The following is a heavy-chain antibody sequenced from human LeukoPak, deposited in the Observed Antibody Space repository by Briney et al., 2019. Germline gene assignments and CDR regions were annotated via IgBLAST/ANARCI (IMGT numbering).Heavy chain of an antibody. CDR1: GFTFSTYW. CDR2: VRPEGTTT. J-gene: IGHJ4*02. Sequence: GGSLRLSCAASGFTFSTYWMHWVRQAPGEGLVWVSRVRPEGTTTAYADSVKGRFTISRDNAKNTLFLQMNSLSAEDTAVYYCARDLDWILFDYWGQGTLVTVSS. D-gene: IGHD3-9*01. CDR3: ARDLDWILFDY. V-gene: IGHV3-74*03.